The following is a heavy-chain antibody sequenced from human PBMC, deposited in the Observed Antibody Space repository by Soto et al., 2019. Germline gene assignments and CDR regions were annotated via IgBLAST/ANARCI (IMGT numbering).Heavy chain of an antibody. CDR3: ASRNVVEIATITLDY. Sequence: QVQLVQSGAEVKKPGSSVKVSCKACGGTFSSYAISWVRQATGQGLEWMGGIIPIFGTENYAQKFQGRVTITANDSTSTAYMGLSSLSAEDTAVYYCASRNVVEIATITLDYWGHGTLVTVSS. V-gene: IGHV1-69*12. D-gene: IGHD5-12*01. CDR1: GGTFSSYA. J-gene: IGHJ4*01. CDR2: IIPIFGTE.